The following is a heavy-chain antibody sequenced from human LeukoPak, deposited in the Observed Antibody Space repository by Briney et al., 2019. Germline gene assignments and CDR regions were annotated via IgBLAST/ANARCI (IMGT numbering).Heavy chain of an antibody. Sequence: ASVKVSCKVSGYTLTELSMHWVRQAPGKGLEWMGGFDPEDGETIYAQKFQGRVTMTGDTSTDTAYMELSSLRSEDTAVYYCATSYQLLRDFDYWGQGTLVTVSS. D-gene: IGHD2-2*01. V-gene: IGHV1-24*01. J-gene: IGHJ4*02. CDR2: FDPEDGET. CDR1: GYTLTELS. CDR3: ATSYQLLRDFDY.